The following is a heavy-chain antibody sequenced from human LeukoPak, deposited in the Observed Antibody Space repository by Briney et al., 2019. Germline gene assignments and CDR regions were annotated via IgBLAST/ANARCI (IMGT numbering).Heavy chain of an antibody. CDR1: GFTFSSYG. J-gene: IGHJ4*02. Sequence: GGSLRLSCAASGFTFSSYGMSWVRQAPGKGLEWVSAISGSGGSTYYADSVKGRFTISRDNSKNTLYLQMNSLRAEDTAVYYCARGAAAGTVFDYWGQGTLVTVSS. V-gene: IGHV3-23*01. CDR3: ARGAAAGTVFDY. D-gene: IGHD6-13*01. CDR2: ISGSGGST.